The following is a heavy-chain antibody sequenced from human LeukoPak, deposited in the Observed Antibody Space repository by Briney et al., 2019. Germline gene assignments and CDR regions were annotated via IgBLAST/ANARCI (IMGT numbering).Heavy chain of an antibody. J-gene: IGHJ6*02. D-gene: IGHD6-13*01. Sequence: SETLSLTCTVSGGSISGYYWSWIRQPPGKGLEWIGYIYYSGSTNYNPSLKSRVTISVDTSKNQFSLKLSSVTAADTAVYYCARLEGGQQLGMDVWGQGTTVTVSS. CDR1: GGSISGYY. CDR3: ARLEGGQQLGMDV. CDR2: IYYSGST. V-gene: IGHV4-59*08.